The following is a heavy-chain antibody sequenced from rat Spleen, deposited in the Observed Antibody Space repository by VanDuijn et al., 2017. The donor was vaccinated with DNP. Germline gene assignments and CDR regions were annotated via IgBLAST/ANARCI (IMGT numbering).Heavy chain of an antibody. J-gene: IGHJ4*01. CDR1: GFAFSNYD. Sequence: EVQLVESGGGLVQPGRSMKLSCAASGFAFSNYDMAWIRQAPGKGLEWVASISTGGGNTYYRDSVKGRFTISRDNAKSTLYLQMDSLRSEETATYYCAREGDYYDGYGDALDAWGQGTSVTVSS. CDR3: AREGDYYDGYGDALDA. V-gene: IGHV5S11*01. D-gene: IGHD1-12*03. CDR2: ISTGGGNT.